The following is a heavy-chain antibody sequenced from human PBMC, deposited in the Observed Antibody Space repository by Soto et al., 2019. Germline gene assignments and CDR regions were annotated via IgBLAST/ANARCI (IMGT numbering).Heavy chain of an antibody. CDR1: SGSLSGYY. Sequence: SETLSLTCSIYSGSLSGYYWSWIRQPPGKGLEWIGEISQSGNTNYSPSLKSRVSISIDTSKKQFSLNLASVSAADTAVYYCARAPKVSGSSQTRPDFWGQGTLVTVAS. CDR3: ARAPKVSGSSQTRPDF. V-gene: IGHV4-34*01. J-gene: IGHJ4*02. D-gene: IGHD6-6*01. CDR2: ISQSGNT.